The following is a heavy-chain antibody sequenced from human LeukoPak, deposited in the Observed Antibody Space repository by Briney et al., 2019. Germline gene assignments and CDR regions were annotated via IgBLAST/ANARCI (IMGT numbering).Heavy chain of an antibody. J-gene: IGHJ4*02. V-gene: IGHV4-4*07. Sequence: SETLSPTCTVSGGSISNYHWSWIRQPAGKGLEWIGQIHTSGSTNYNPPLKSRVTMSIDTPENQLSLTIRSVTAADTAVYYCARRDISSGWSFDYWGQGTLVTVSS. CDR2: IHTSGST. D-gene: IGHD6-19*01. CDR3: ARRDISSGWSFDY. CDR1: GGSISNYH.